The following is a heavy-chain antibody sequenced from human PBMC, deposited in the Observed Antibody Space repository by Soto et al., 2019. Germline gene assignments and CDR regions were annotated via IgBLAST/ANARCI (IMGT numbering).Heavy chain of an antibody. J-gene: IGHJ3*02. CDR2: ISSSSSTI. D-gene: IGHD2-2*01. Sequence: GGSLRLSCAASGFTFSSYSMNWVLQAPGKGLEWVSYISSSSSTIYYADSVKGRFTISRDNAKNSLYLQMNSLRAEDTAVYYCASDIVVVPAAIAVDIWGQGTMVTVSS. CDR3: ASDIVVVPAAIAVDI. V-gene: IGHV3-48*01. CDR1: GFTFSSYS.